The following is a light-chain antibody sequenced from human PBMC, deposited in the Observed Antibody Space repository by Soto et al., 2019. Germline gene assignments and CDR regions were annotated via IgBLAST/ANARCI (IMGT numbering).Light chain of an antibody. CDR3: HHYDNSPPFT. CDR1: QSVSSRY. Sequence: EIVLTQSPGTLSLSPGERATLSCRASQSVSSRYLAWYQQKPGQAPRLLIYGASSRATGIPDRFSGSGSGTYFTLTINSLEPEDFAVYYFHHYDNSPPFTFGTGTKVASK. J-gene: IGKJ3*01. V-gene: IGKV3-20*01. CDR2: GAS.